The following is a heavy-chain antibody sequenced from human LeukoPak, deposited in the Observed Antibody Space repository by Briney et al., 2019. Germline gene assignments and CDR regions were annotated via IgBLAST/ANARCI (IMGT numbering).Heavy chain of an antibody. V-gene: IGHV3-7*03. CDR1: GFSFGNFW. J-gene: IGHJ4*02. D-gene: IGHD3-10*01. CDR2: MDPDGNQR. Sequence: GGSLRRSCATSGFSFGNFWMGWVRQAPGKGLEWVANMDPDGNQRNYVGSVKGRFTISRDSANNSVYLQMNSLRAEDTAVYYCARSYYGSGSYFNYWGQGTLVTVSS. CDR3: ARSYYGSGSYFNY.